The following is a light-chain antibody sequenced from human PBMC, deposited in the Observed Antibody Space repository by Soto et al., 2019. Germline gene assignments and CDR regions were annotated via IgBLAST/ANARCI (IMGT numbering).Light chain of an antibody. Sequence: DIQLTQSPSFLSASVGDRVTITCRASQGISSYLAWYQQKPGKAPKLLIYAASTLQSGVPSRFSGSGSGTEFTLTIISRQPEDFATYYCQQLNSYPQLTFGGGTKVEIK. V-gene: IGKV1-9*01. CDR2: AAS. CDR3: QQLNSYPQLT. J-gene: IGKJ4*01. CDR1: QGISSY.